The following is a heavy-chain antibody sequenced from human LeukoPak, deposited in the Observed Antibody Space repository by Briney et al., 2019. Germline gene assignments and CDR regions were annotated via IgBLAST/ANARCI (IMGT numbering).Heavy chain of an antibody. V-gene: IGHV3-48*01. Sequence: GGSLRLSCAASGFTFSSYSMNWVRQAPGKGLEWVSYISSSSTIYYADSVKGRFTISRDNAKNSLYLQMNSLRAEDTAVYYCARDLGFGEFQNYFDYWGQGTLVTVSS. CDR2: ISSSSTI. D-gene: IGHD3-10*01. CDR3: ARDLGFGEFQNYFDY. CDR1: GFTFSSYS. J-gene: IGHJ4*02.